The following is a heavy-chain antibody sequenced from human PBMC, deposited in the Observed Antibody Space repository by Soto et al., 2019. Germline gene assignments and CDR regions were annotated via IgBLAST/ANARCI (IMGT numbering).Heavy chain of an antibody. D-gene: IGHD4-17*01. CDR1: GGSISSGDYY. V-gene: IGHV4-30-4*01. J-gene: IGHJ6*02. CDR2: IYYSGST. Sequence: KTSETLSLTCTVFGGSISSGDYYWSWIRQPPGKGLEWIGYIYYSGSTYYNPSLKSRVTISVDTSKNQFSLKLSSVTAADTAVYYCARDSVPKRRDGYYYYYGMDVWGQGTTVTVSS. CDR3: ARDSVPKRRDGYYYYYGMDV.